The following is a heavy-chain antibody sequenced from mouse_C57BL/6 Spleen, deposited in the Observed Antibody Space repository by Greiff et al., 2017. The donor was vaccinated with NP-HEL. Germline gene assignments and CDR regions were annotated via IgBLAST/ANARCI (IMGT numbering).Heavy chain of an antibody. J-gene: IGHJ1*03. CDR1: GYSITSGYY. CDR3: ASGEGDWYFDV. Sequence: ESGPGLVKPSQSLSLTCSVTGYSITSGYYWNWIRQFPGNKLEWMGYISYDGSNNYNPSLKNRISITRDTSKNQFFLKLNSVTTEDTATYYCASGEGDWYFDVWGTGTTVTVSS. V-gene: IGHV3-6*01. CDR2: ISYDGSN.